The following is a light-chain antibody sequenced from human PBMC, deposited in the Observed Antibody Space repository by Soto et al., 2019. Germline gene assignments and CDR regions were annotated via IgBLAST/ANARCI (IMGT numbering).Light chain of an antibody. V-gene: IGKV3-20*01. CDR3: QQYGSLPWT. Sequence: EFVLTQSPGTLSLSPGERATLSCRASQSVSSSYLAWYQQKPGQAPRLLIYGASSRATGIPDRFSGSGSGTDFTLTISRLEPEDFAVYYCQQYGSLPWTFGQGTKVDIK. CDR1: QSVSSSY. J-gene: IGKJ1*01. CDR2: GAS.